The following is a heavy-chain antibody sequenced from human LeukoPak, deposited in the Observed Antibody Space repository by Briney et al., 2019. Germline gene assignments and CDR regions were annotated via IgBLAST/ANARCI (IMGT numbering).Heavy chain of an antibody. J-gene: IGHJ6*04. Sequence: PGGSLRLSCAASGFTFSSYWMSWVRQAPGKGLEWVANIKQDGSEKYYVDSVKGRFTISRDNAKNSLYLQMNSLRADDTAVYYCARGGSGYCSGGSCSNLYYYGMDVWGKGTTVTVSS. V-gene: IGHV3-7*03. CDR3: ARGGSGYCSGGSCSNLYYYGMDV. D-gene: IGHD2-15*01. CDR2: IKQDGSEK. CDR1: GFTFSSYW.